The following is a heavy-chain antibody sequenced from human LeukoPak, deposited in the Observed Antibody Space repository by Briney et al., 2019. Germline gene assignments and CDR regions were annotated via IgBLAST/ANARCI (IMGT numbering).Heavy chain of an antibody. CDR1: GYTITSYG. CDR3: ARDRFYCSSTSCYLIYYYYGMDV. D-gene: IGHD2-2*01. CDR2: ISAYNGNT. V-gene: IGHV1-18*01. J-gene: IGHJ6*02. Sequence: ASVKVSCKASGYTITSYGISWVRQAPGQGLEWMGWISAYNGNTNYAQKFQGRVTITADKSTSTAYMELSSLRSEDTAVYYCARDRFYCSSTSCYLIYYYYGMDVWGQGTTVTVSS.